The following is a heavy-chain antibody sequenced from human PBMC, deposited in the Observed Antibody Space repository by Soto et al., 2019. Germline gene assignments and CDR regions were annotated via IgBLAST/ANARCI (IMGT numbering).Heavy chain of an antibody. Sequence: ASVKVSCKVSGYTLTELSMHWVRQAPGKGLEWMGGFDPEDGETIYAQKFQGRVTMTEDTSTDTAYMELSSLRSEDTAVYYCATRQAYGSAFDYWGQGTLVTVSS. J-gene: IGHJ4*02. CDR2: FDPEDGET. V-gene: IGHV1-24*01. D-gene: IGHD3-10*01. CDR3: ATRQAYGSAFDY. CDR1: GYTLTELS.